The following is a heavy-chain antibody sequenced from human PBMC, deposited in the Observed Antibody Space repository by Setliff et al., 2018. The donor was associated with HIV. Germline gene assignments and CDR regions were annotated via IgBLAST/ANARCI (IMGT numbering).Heavy chain of an antibody. V-gene: IGHV4-4*08. CDR3: ARETYYYDSIGYWRSDASDV. D-gene: IGHD3-22*01. J-gene: IGHJ3*01. Sequence: PSETLSLTCTVSGGSISSYYWSWIRQPPGKGLEWIGHIYIDGTPNYNPSLKSRVTISVDTSKHQFSLRLSSVTAADTAVYYCARETYYYDSIGYWRSDASDVWGQGTMVTVSS. CDR2: IYIDGTP. CDR1: GGSISSYY.